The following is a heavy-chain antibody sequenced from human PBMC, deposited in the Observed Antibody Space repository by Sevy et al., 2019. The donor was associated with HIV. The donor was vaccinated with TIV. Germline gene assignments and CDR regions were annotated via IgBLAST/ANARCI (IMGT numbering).Heavy chain of an antibody. Sequence: GGSLRLSCAASGFTFSSYSMKWVRQAPGKGLEWVSSISSSSSYIYYADSVKGRFTISRDNAKNSLYLQMNSLRAEDTAVYYCARAAYCSGGSCYDGFNWFDPWGQGTLVTVSS. V-gene: IGHV3-21*01. D-gene: IGHD2-15*01. CDR1: GFTFSSYS. CDR2: ISSSSSYI. J-gene: IGHJ5*02. CDR3: ARAAYCSGGSCYDGFNWFDP.